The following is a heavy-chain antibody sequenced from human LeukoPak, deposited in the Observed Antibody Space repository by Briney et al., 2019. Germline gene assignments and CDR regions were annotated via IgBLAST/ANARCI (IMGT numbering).Heavy chain of an antibody. CDR3: AKLPGRAADY. CDR2: ISDSGGGT. CDR1: GFTFSSYV. J-gene: IGHJ4*02. Sequence: GGSLRLSCAASGFTFSSYVMNWVRQAPGQGLEWVSGISDSGGGTYYADSVKGRFTISRYNSKNTLYLQMNSLRAEDTAVYYCAKLPGRAADYWGQGTLVTVSS. V-gene: IGHV3-23*01.